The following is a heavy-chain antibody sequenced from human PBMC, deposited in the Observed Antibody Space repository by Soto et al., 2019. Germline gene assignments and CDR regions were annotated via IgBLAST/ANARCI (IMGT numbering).Heavy chain of an antibody. Sequence: DVQLLESDGSLVQPGGSLRLSCAASGFTFNTNSMSLVRQAPGKGLELVSAISSSGGSTYYADSVKGRFIISSDNSQSTLYLQMNSMRAEDTAVYYCAKPDCATYDFRNWGHGTLVTVSS. CDR2: ISSSGGST. J-gene: IGHJ4*01. V-gene: IGHV3-23*01. CDR3: AKPDCATYDFRN. D-gene: IGHD2-21*01. CDR1: GFTFNTNS.